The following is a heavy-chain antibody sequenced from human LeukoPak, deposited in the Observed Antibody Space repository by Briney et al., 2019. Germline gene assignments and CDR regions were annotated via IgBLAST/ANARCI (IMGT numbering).Heavy chain of an antibody. CDR2: IYFSGST. CDR1: GGSISSYY. J-gene: IGHJ5*02. V-gene: IGHV4-59*01. Sequence: SETLSLTCTVSGGSISSYYWSWIRQPPGKGLEWIGYIYFSGSTNYNPSLKSRVTISVDTSKNQFSLKLSSVTAADTAVYYCARVAAAGGYNWFDPWGQGTLVTVSS. D-gene: IGHD6-13*01. CDR3: ARVAAAGGYNWFDP.